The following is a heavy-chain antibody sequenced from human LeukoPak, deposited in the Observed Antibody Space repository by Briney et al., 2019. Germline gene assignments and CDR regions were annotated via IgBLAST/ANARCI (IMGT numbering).Heavy chain of an antibody. D-gene: IGHD6-6*01. Sequence: ASVKVSCKASGGTFSSNGISWVRQAPGQGLEWMGWINPNSGGSKYAQKFQGRVTMTRDTSISTAYMELSRLRSDDTAVYYCARVLGVAAHPGDYWGQGTLVTVSS. V-gene: IGHV1-2*02. CDR1: GGTFSSNG. CDR2: INPNSGGS. J-gene: IGHJ4*02. CDR3: ARVLGVAAHPGDY.